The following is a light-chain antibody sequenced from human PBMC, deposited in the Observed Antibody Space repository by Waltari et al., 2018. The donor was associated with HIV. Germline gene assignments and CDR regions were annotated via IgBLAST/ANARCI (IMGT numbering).Light chain of an antibody. CDR3: CLYAGRHNVL. Sequence: QSALTQPASVSGSPGQSITISCTGTSSDVGGYDYVSWYQQHPGKAPKLMIYDVSNRPSGVSYRFSGSKSGNTASLTISGLQAEDEADYYCCLYAGRHNVLFGGGTKLTVL. J-gene: IGLJ2*01. CDR1: SSDVGGYDY. CDR2: DVS. V-gene: IGLV2-14*03.